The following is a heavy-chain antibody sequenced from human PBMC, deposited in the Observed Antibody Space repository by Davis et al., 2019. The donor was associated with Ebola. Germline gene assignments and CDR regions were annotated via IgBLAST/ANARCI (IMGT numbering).Heavy chain of an antibody. Sequence: ASVKVSCKASGYTFTGYYMHWVRQAPGQGLEWMGRINPNSGGTNYAQKFQGRVTMTRDTSISTAYMELSRLRSDDTAVYYCARINVVWFGELLYGPNWFDPWGQGTLVTVSS. D-gene: IGHD3-10*01. J-gene: IGHJ5*02. CDR1: GYTFTGYY. CDR2: INPNSGGT. CDR3: ARINVVWFGELLYGPNWFDP. V-gene: IGHV1-2*06.